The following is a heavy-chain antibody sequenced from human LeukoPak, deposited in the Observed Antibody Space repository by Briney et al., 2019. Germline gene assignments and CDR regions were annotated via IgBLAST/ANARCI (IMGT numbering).Heavy chain of an antibody. CDR2: ISWNSGSI. J-gene: IGHJ4*02. V-gene: IGHV3-9*01. CDR3: AKATMVRGVLTFDY. CDR1: GFTFDDYA. Sequence: GGSLRLSCAASGFTFDDYAMHWVRQAPGKGLEWVSGISWNSGSISYADSVKGRFTISRDNAKNSLYLQMNSLRAEDTALYYCAKATMVRGVLTFDYWGQGTLVTVSS. D-gene: IGHD3-10*01.